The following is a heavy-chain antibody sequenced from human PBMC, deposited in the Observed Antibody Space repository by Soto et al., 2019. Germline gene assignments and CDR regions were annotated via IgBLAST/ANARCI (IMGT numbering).Heavy chain of an antibody. CDR2: ILNDGGDQ. CDR3: ARDDDRPDNGLDM. V-gene: IGHV3-30*19. J-gene: IGHJ3*02. Sequence: QVQLVESGGDVVQTGRSLRLSCAASGFTFSNYGMHWVRQAPGKGLEWLAVILNDGGDQNYGDSVKGRFTISRDNSKNTLYLQINSLRVEDTAVYYCARDDDRPDNGLDMWGQGTMVTVSS. CDR1: GFTFSNYG. D-gene: IGHD2-8*01.